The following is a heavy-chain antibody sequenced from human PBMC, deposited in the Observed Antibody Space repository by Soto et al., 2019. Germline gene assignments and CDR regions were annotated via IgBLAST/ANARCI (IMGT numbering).Heavy chain of an antibody. CDR3: TTPIDDYIWGSYRYAGDAFDI. V-gene: IGHV3-15*01. J-gene: IGHJ3*02. D-gene: IGHD3-16*02. CDR2: IKSKTDGGTT. Sequence: PGGSLRLSCAASGFTFSNAWMSWVRQAPGKGLEWVGRIKSKTDGGTTDYAAPVKGRFTISRDDSKNTLYLQMNSLKTEDTAVYYCTTPIDDYIWGSYRYAGDAFDIWGQGTMVTVSS. CDR1: GFTFSNAW.